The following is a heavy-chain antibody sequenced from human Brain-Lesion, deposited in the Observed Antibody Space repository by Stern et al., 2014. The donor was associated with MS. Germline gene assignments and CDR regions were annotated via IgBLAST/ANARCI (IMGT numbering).Heavy chain of an antibody. J-gene: IGHJ6*02. D-gene: IGHD3-3*01. CDR3: ARDQRGITIFGVVTDYYYLGMDV. CDR2: VNPNTGGT. CDR1: GYIFTGYY. Sequence: QMQLVQSGAEVKKPGASVKVSCKTSGYIFTGYYIHWVRQAPGQGLEWVAWVNPNTGGTKDAQKFQGRVTMSRDTSISTAYVELSSLTSDDTAVYYCARDQRGITIFGVVTDYYYLGMDVWGQGTTVTVSS. V-gene: IGHV1-2*02.